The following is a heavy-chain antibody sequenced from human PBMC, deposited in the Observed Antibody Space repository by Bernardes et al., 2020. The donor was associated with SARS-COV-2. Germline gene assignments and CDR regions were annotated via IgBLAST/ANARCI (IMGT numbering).Heavy chain of an antibody. CDR3: AREWSSFDY. CDR1: GGSISHYY. CDR2: IHYSGST. D-gene: IGHD1-26*01. V-gene: IGHV4-59*01. J-gene: IGHJ4*02. Sequence: SADLYPTCTVSGGSISHYYWSWIRQPPGKGLEWIAYIHYSGSTSYSPSLKSRVTISVDTSKNQFSLKLSSVTAADTAVYYCAREWSSFDYWGQGALVTVSS.